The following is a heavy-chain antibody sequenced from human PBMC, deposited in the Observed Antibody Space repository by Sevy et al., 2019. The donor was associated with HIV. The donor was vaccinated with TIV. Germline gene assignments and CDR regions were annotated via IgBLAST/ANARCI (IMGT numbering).Heavy chain of an antibody. CDR1: GFTFSSYG. CDR2: ISYDGSNK. J-gene: IGHJ4*02. Sequence: GGSLRLSCAASGFTFSSYGMHWVRQAPGKGLEWVAVISYDGSNKYYADSVKVRFTISRDNSKNTLYLQMNSLRAEDTAVYYCAKDPPNYSSSSFFDYWGQGTLVTVSS. V-gene: IGHV3-30*18. D-gene: IGHD6-6*01. CDR3: AKDPPNYSSSSFFDY.